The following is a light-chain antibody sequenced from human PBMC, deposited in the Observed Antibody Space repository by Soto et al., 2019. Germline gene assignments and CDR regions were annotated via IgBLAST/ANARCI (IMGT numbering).Light chain of an antibody. CDR2: EVT. CDR3: NSYTRLKAVI. V-gene: IGLV2-14*01. J-gene: IGLJ2*01. CDR1: SSDVGAHDF. Sequence: QSALTQPASVSGSPGQSITISCSGTSSDVGAHDFVSWYQHHPAKAPKVIIFEVTKRPSGVSDRFSGSKTGNTASLTISGLHADDEAYYYCNSYTRLKAVIFGGGTKLTVL.